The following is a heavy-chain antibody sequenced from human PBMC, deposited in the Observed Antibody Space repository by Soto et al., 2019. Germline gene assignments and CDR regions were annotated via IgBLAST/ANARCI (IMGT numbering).Heavy chain of an antibody. J-gene: IGHJ4*02. V-gene: IGHV5-51*01. D-gene: IGHD6-19*01. Sequence: GESLKISCKGSGYSFATYWIVWVRQMPGKGLEWMGIIYPGDSDTRYSPSFRGQVTISADKSITTAYLQWNSLRASDTAMYYCGRLELAGTDYWGQGTLVTSPQ. CDR1: GYSFATYW. CDR2: IYPGDSDT. CDR3: GRLELAGTDY.